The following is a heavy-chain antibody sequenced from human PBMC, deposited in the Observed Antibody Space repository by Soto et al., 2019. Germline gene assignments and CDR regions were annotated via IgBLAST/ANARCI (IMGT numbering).Heavy chain of an antibody. CDR3: ARGGYYYNSSGYYCTFDF. Sequence: QVQLVESGGGLVKPGGSLRLSCAASGFTFTDYYMSWIRQAPGKGLEWVSYMSGTSRHTNYADSVKGRFTISRDNAKNSLYLQMNSLRAEDTAVYYCARGGYYYNSSGYYCTFDFWGQGTLVTVSS. D-gene: IGHD3-22*01. CDR2: MSGTSRHT. V-gene: IGHV3-11*06. J-gene: IGHJ4*02. CDR1: GFTFTDYY.